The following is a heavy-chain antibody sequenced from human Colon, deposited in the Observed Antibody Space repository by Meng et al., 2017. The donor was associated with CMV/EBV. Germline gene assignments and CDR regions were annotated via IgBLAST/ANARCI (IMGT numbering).Heavy chain of an antibody. J-gene: IGHJ6*02. CDR2: INQDGSET. Sequence: GGSLRLSCAASQFIFNNYWMSWVRQAPGKGLEWVANINQDGSETYYVDSVKGRFTISRDNAKKSLYLQMSSLRAEDTALYYCARIYDYGGAHYGMDVWGQGPRSPSP. D-gene: IGHD4/OR15-4a*01. CDR3: ARIYDYGGAHYGMDV. V-gene: IGHV3-7*01. CDR1: QFIFNNYW.